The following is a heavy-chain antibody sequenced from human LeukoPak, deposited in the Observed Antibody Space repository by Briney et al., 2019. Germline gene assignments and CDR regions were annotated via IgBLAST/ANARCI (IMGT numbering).Heavy chain of an antibody. D-gene: IGHD3-10*01. V-gene: IGHV4-34*01. CDR2: INHSGST. Sequence: GSLRLSCAASGFTFSSYGMSWIRQPPGKGLEWIGEINHSGSTNYNPSLKSRVTISVDTSKNQFSLKLSSVTAADTAVYYCARSYGSGSYYKVWGQGTLVTVSS. CDR3: ARSYGSGSYYKV. CDR1: GFTFSSYG. J-gene: IGHJ4*02.